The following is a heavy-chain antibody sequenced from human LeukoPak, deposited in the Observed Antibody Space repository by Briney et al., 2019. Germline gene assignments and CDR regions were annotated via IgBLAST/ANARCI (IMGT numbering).Heavy chain of an antibody. J-gene: IGHJ4*02. V-gene: IGHV7-4-1*02. CDR3: ARALSIAAAAGGY. CDR2: INTNTGNP. D-gene: IGHD6-13*01. CDR1: GYSFTGYA. Sequence: ASVKVSCKASGYSFTGYAMNWVRRAPGQGLEWMGWINTNTGNPTYAQGFTGRFVFSLDTSVTTAYLQISSLKTEDTAVYYCARALSIAAAAGGYWGQGTLVTVSS.